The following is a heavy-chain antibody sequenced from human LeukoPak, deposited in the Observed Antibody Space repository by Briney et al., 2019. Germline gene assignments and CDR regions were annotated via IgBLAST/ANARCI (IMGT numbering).Heavy chain of an antibody. CDR1: GFTFSSYS. CDR3: ARAFDFWSGYSPYYFDY. CDR2: ISSSSSYI. J-gene: IGHJ4*02. Sequence: GGSLRLSCAAFGFTFSSYSMNWVRQAPGKGLEWVSSISSSSSYIYYADSVKGRFTISRDNAKNSLYLQMNSLRAEDTAVYYCARAFDFWSGYSPYYFDYWGQGTLVTVSS. D-gene: IGHD3-3*01. V-gene: IGHV3-21*01.